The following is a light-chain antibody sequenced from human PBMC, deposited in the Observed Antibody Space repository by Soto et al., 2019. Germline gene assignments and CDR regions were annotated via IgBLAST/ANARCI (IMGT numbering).Light chain of an antibody. CDR2: GAS. Sequence: EIVMTQSPATLSVSPGERATLSCRASQSVSSNLAWYQQKPGQAPSLLIYGASTRATGTPARFSGSGSGTDFTLTISRLEPEDFAVYYCQQRSNWPPVTFGGGTQVDIK. J-gene: IGKJ4*01. CDR1: QSVSSN. V-gene: IGKV3-15*01. CDR3: QQRSNWPPVT.